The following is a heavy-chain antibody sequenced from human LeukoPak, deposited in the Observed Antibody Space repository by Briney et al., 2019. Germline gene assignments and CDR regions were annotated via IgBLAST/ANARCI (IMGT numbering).Heavy chain of an antibody. Sequence: GGSLRLSCAASGFTFSTYSMTWVRQAPGKGLEWVSSISSSSTYIHYADSVKGRFTISRDNAKNSLYLQMNSLRAEDTAVYYCARGITIFGVVLTSFDYWGQGTLVTVSS. CDR1: GFTFSTYS. CDR3: ARGITIFGVVLTSFDY. CDR2: ISSSSTYI. J-gene: IGHJ4*02. V-gene: IGHV3-21*04. D-gene: IGHD3-3*01.